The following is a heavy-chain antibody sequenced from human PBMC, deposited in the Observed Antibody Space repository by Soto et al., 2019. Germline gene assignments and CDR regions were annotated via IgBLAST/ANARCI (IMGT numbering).Heavy chain of an antibody. V-gene: IGHV4-38-2*01. CDR1: GYSIISGYY. CDR3: ARGKNSGSSYAPVDY. Sequence: ETLSLTCAVSGYSIISGYYWGWIRQPPGKGLEWIGSIYHSGSTYYNPSLKSRVTISVDTSKNQFALKLSSVTAADTAVYFCARGKNSGSSYAPVDYWGQGTLVTVSS. CDR2: IYHSGST. D-gene: IGHD1-26*01. J-gene: IGHJ4*02.